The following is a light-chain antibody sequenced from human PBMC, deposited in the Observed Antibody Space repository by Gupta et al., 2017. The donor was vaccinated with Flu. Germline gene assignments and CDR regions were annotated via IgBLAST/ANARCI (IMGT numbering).Light chain of an antibody. CDR2: EVS. CDR1: SSDVGGYNY. J-gene: IGLJ1*01. CDR3: SSYTSSSTYV. Sequence: SITISCTGTSSDVGGYNYVSWYQQHPGKAPKLMIYEVSNRPSGVSNRFSGSKSGNTASLTISGLQAEDEADYYCSSYTSSSTYVFGGGTKVTVL. V-gene: IGLV2-14*01.